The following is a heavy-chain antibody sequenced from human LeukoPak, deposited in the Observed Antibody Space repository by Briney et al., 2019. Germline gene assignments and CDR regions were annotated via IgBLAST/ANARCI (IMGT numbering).Heavy chain of an antibody. Sequence: GGSLRLSCAASGFTFSNYDMSWVRQALGKGLEWVSSISDSGGSTYYADSVKGRFTISRDSSKNTLYLQMTNLRAADTAVYYCAKDLSRAVAADWFDPWDQGSLVTVSS. J-gene: IGHJ5*02. CDR1: GFTFSNYD. V-gene: IGHV3-23*01. CDR2: ISDSGGST. CDR3: AKDLSRAVAADWFDP. D-gene: IGHD6-19*01.